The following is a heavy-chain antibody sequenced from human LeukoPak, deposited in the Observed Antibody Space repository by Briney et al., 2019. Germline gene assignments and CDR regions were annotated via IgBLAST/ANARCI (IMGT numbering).Heavy chain of an antibody. CDR2: IRSKANSYAT. J-gene: IGHJ4*02. CDR1: GFTFSGSA. CDR3: TSLVWDPLNFDY. V-gene: IGHV3-73*01. Sequence: GGSLRLSCAASGFTFSGSAMHWVRQASGKGLEWVGRIRSKANSYATAYAASVKGSFTISRDDSKNTAYLQMNSLKTEDTAVYYCTSLVWDPLNFDYWGQGTLVTVSS. D-gene: IGHD6-13*01.